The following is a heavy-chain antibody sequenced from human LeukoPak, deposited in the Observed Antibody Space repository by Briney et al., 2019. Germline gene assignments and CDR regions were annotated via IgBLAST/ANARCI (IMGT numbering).Heavy chain of an antibody. V-gene: IGHV3-23*01. J-gene: IGHJ4*02. CDR1: GFTFSSYA. CDR2: ISGSGHNT. CDR3: TAHGGDCGGDCLNRGPFDY. Sequence: GGSLRLSCAASGFTFSSYAMSWVRQAPGKGLEWVSGISGSGHNTYYADSVKGRLTISRDNSKNTLYVQMNSLRAEDTAVYHCTAHGGDCGGDCLNRGPFDYWGQETLVTVSS. D-gene: IGHD2-21*02.